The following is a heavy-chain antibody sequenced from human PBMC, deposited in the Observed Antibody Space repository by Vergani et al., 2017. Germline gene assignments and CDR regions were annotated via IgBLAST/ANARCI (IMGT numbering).Heavy chain of an antibody. J-gene: IGHJ6*03. CDR2: ISAYNGNT. Sequence: QVQLVQSGAEVKKPGASVKVSCKASGYTFTSYGISWVRQAPGQGLEWMGWISAYNGNTNYAQKLQGRVTMTTDTSTSTAYMELRSLRSDDTAVYYCARDPPQGYGGSTSCASPFGDYYMEVWGKGTTVSVSS. D-gene: IGHD2-2*01. CDR3: ARDPPQGYGGSTSCASPFGDYYMEV. CDR1: GYTFTSYG. V-gene: IGHV1-18*01.